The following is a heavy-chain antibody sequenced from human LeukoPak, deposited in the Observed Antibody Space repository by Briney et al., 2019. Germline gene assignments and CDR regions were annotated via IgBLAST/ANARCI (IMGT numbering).Heavy chain of an antibody. CDR2: ISWNSGSI. CDR3: AKDSGHDILTRPYDY. CDR1: GFTFDDYA. V-gene: IGHV3-9*01. J-gene: IGHJ4*02. Sequence: GGSLRLSCAASGFTFDDYAMHWVRQAPGKGLEWVSGISWNSGSIGYADSVKGRFTISRDNAKNSLYLQMNSLRAEDTALYYCAKDSGHDILTRPYDYWGQGTMVTVSS. D-gene: IGHD3-9*01.